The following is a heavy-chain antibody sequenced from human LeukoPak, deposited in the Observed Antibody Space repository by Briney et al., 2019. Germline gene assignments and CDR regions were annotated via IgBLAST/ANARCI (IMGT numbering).Heavy chain of an antibody. V-gene: IGHV3-21*01. Sequence: GGSLRLSCAASGFTFSTYSMNWVRQAPGKGLEWVSSISSSGSYIYQADSVKGRFTISRDNSKNTLYLQMNSLRAEDTAVYHCARDRLPPLGAFDIWGQGTMVTVSS. CDR1: GFTFSTYS. CDR3: ARDRLPPLGAFDI. D-gene: IGHD3-16*01. CDR2: ISSSGSYI. J-gene: IGHJ3*02.